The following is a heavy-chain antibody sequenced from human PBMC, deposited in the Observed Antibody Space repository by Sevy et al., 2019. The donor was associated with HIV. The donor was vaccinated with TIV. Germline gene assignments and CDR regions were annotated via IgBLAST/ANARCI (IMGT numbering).Heavy chain of an antibody. J-gene: IGHJ6*02. CDR1: GGSFSDYY. CDR3: ARCHRNVATGYPHYYDGMDV. V-gene: IGHV4-34*01. D-gene: IGHD5-12*01. CDR2: INHSGTT. Sequence: SETLSLTCAVYGGSFSDYYWRWIRQPPGKGLEWVGEINHSGTTSYNQSLKSPVIISIDTSKNQFSIKLNPVTAADTAVYYSARCHRNVATGYPHYYDGMDVWGQGTPVTVSS.